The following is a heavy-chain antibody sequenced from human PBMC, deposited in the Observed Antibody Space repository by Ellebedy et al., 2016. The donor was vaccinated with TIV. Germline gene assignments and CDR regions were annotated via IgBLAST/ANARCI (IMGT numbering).Heavy chain of an antibody. CDR1: GFTFSDYY. V-gene: IGHV3-30*18. D-gene: IGHD3-16*01. Sequence: GGSLRLXCAASGFTFSDYYMSWIRQAPGKGLEWVAVISYDGSNKYYADSVKGRFTISRDNSKNTLYLQMNSLRAEDTAVYYCAKDRGRADMLDYWGQGTLVTVSS. J-gene: IGHJ4*02. CDR3: AKDRGRADMLDY. CDR2: ISYDGSNK.